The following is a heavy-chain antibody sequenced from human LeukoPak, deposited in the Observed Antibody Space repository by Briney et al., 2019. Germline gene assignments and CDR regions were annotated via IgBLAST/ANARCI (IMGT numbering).Heavy chain of an antibody. CDR2: IIPIFGTA. V-gene: IGHV1-69*13. CDR3: ARDMVGGYFDY. D-gene: IGHD1-26*01. Sequence: SVKASCKASGGTFSSYAISWVRQAPGQGLGWMGGIIPIFGTANYAQKFQGRVTITADESTSTAYMELSSLRSEDTAVYYCARDMVGGYFDYWGQGTLVTVSS. CDR1: GGTFSSYA. J-gene: IGHJ4*02.